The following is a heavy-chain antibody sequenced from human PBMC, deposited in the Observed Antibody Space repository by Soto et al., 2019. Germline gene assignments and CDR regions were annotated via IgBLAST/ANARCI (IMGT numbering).Heavy chain of an antibody. Sequence: SETLSLTCAVYGGSFSGYYWSWIRQPPGKGLEWIGEINHSGSTNYIPSLKSRVTISVDTSKNQFSLKLSSVTAADTAVYYCARGIHVLRYFEASARDYGMDVWGQGTTVTVSS. CDR3: ARGIHVLRYFEASARDYGMDV. V-gene: IGHV4-34*01. CDR2: INHSGST. CDR1: GGSFSGYY. J-gene: IGHJ6*02. D-gene: IGHD3-9*01.